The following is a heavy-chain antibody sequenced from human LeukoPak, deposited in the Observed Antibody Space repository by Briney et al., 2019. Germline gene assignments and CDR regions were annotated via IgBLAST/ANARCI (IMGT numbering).Heavy chain of an antibody. CDR2: INPNSGGT. J-gene: IGHJ3*02. CDR3: ARGRGSYYLDAFDI. D-gene: IGHD1-26*01. Sequence: ASVKVSCKASGYTFTGYYMHWVRQAPGQGLEWMGWINPNSGGTNYAQKFQGRVTMTRDTSISTAYMELSRLRSDDTAVYYCARGRGSYYLDAFDIWGQGTMVTVSS. V-gene: IGHV1-2*02. CDR1: GYTFTGYY.